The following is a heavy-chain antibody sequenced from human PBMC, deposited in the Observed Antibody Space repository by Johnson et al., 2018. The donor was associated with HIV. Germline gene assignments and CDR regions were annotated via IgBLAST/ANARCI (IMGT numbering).Heavy chain of an antibody. CDR3: ANAQALRGAFDI. CDR1: GFTFSSYV. CDR2: IRYDGSNT. D-gene: IGHD3-3*01. J-gene: IGHJ3*02. V-gene: IGHV3-30*02. Sequence: QVQLVESGGGVVQPGGSLRLSCAASGFTFSSYVMHWVRQAPGKGLEWVAFIRYDGSNTYDADSVRGRFTISRDNSKNTLYLQMNSLRAEDTAVYYCANAQALRGAFDIWGQGTMVIVSS.